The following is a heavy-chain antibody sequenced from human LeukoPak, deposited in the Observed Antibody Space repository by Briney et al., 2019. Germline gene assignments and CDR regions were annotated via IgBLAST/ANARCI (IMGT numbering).Heavy chain of an antibody. CDR2: IYYSGST. CDR3: VVVVPAATAEYFQH. CDR1: GGSISSYS. V-gene: IGHV4-59*05. D-gene: IGHD2-2*01. J-gene: IGHJ1*01. Sequence: PSETLSLTCTVSGGSISSYSWNWIRQPAGKGLEWIGRIYYSGSTYYNPSLKSRVTISVDTSKNQFSLKLSSVTAADTAVYYCVVVVPAATAEYFQHWGQGTLVTVSS.